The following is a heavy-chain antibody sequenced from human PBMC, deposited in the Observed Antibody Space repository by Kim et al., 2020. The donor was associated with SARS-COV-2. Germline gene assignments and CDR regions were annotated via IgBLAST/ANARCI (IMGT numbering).Heavy chain of an antibody. D-gene: IGHD2-15*01. J-gene: IGHJ5*02. CDR1: GGSINTASYD. CDR3: TSPPDSRSVVGWFDP. Sequence: SETLSLTCTVSGGSINTASYDWGWVRQPPGKGLEWIGSVFYTGSTYYNPSLNSRVTLSIDTPKNQFSLNLTSVTAADTAIYYCTSPPDSRSVVGWFDPWG. CDR2: VFYTGST. V-gene: IGHV4-39*07.